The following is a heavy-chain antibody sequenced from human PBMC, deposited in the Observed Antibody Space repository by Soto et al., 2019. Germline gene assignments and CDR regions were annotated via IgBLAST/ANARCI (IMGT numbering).Heavy chain of an antibody. CDR2: IYSSGET. D-gene: IGHD3-9*01. Sequence: SETLSVTFTVSNDSIRGVYWTWIGQPAGKGLEWIGRIYSSGETNYNPSLTGRVIMSLDTSKNQFSLNLTSVTAADTAVYYCARASQCKSYFDCFAWLDYWGQGTLVTVSS. J-gene: IGHJ4*02. V-gene: IGHV4-4*07. CDR3: ARASQCKSYFDCFAWLDY. CDR1: NDSIRGVY.